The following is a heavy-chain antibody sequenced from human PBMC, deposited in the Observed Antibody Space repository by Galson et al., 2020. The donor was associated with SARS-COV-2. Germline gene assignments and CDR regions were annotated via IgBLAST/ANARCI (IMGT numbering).Heavy chain of an antibody. J-gene: IGHJ4*02. Sequence: ASVKVSCKASGYTFTGYSLHWVRQAPGQGLEWMGWINPNNGGSKYAQNFQGRVTMTRDTSISTAYMELSSLRSDDTAVYYCVRPWNYGFEYWGQGTLVTVSS. CDR3: VRPWNYGFEY. CDR2: INPNNGGS. V-gene: IGHV1-2*02. D-gene: IGHD1-7*01. CDR1: GYTFTGYS.